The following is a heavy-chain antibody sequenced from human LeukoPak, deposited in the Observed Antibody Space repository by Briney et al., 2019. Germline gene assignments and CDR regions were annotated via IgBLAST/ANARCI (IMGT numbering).Heavy chain of an antibody. V-gene: IGHV4-39*01. J-gene: IGHJ3*02. Sequence: PSETLSLTCTVSGRSISGRTYYWGWIRQPPGKGLACIGSVYYSGSTYYNPTLKSRVTISVDTSKNQFSLRLSSVTAADTAVYYCARRNDVFDIWGQGTMVTVSS. CDR1: GRSISGRTYY. CDR3: ARRNDVFDI. CDR2: VYYSGST.